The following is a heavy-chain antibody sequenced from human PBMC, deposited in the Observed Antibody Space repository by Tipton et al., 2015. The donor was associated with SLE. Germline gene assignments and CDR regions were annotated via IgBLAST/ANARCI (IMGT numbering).Heavy chain of an antibody. V-gene: IGHV4-31*03. D-gene: IGHD2-15*01. CDR1: GGSFTRGGYY. Sequence: TLSLTCTVSGGSFTRGGYYWSWIRQHPGQGLQWIGYIHYTGTTYYNPSLQSRITFSVDTSASQFHLNLNSVTAADTAVYYCAREIGDCSGGICSNWFDPWGQGTLVTVSS. J-gene: IGHJ5*02. CDR2: IHYTGTT. CDR3: AREIGDCSGGICSNWFDP.